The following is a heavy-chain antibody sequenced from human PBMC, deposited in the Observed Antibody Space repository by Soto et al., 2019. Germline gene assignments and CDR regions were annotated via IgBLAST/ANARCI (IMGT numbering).Heavy chain of an antibody. CDR2: ILPDGSAT. CDR1: GFTFSRYW. CDR3: ARDVNAEPYDY. Sequence: PGGSLRLSCAGSGFTFSRYWMHWVRQVPGKGLVWVSNILPDGSATTYADSVKGRFTISRDNAKNTLYLHMNSLGVEDTAVYYCARDVNAEPYDYWGQGTLVTVSS. J-gene: IGHJ4*02. V-gene: IGHV3-74*01.